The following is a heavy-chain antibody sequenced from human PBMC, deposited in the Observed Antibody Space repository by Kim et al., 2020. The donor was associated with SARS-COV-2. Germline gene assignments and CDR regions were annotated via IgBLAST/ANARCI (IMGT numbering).Heavy chain of an antibody. Sequence: SYIYYADSVKGRFTISRDNAKNSLYLQMNSLRAEDTAVYYCYGDYSSSHGGQGTLVTVSS. J-gene: IGHJ4*02. D-gene: IGHD4-17*01. CDR2: SYI. CDR3: YGDYSSSH. V-gene: IGHV3-21*01.